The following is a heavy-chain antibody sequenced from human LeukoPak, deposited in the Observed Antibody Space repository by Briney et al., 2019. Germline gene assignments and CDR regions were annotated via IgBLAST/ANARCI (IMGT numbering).Heavy chain of an antibody. J-gene: IGHJ3*01. V-gene: IGHV4-39*01. D-gene: IGHD3-22*01. CDR3: AREGEFFESSGYRPHAFDF. CDR2: ISYSGGT. Sequence: SETLSLTCTVSGGSIISSNHYWGWTRQPPGKGLEWFGSISYSGGTAYNPSLRSRVTISVDTSKNQFSLKVNSVTAADTAVYYVAREGEFFESSGYRPHAFDFWGQGTLVTVFS. CDR1: GGSIISSNHY.